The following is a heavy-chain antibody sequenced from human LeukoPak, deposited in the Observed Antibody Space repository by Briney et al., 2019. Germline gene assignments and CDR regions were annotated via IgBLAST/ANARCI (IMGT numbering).Heavy chain of an antibody. V-gene: IGHV4-34*01. Sequence: SETLSLTCAVYGGSFSGYYWSWIRQPPGKGREWIGEINHSGSTNYNPSLKSRVTISVDTSKNQFSLKLSSVTAADTAVYYCARGKRSLIDYWGQGTLVTVSS. CDR3: ARGKRSLIDY. CDR2: INHSGST. J-gene: IGHJ4*02. CDR1: GGSFSGYY.